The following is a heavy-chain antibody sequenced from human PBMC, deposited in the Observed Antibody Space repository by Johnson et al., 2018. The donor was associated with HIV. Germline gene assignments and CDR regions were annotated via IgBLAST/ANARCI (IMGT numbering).Heavy chain of an antibody. V-gene: IGHV3-30*03. CDR2: ISYDGTNK. D-gene: IGHD6-6*01. Sequence: QVQLVESGGGLVKPGGSLRLSCAASEFTFSNYDMHWVRQAPGKGLEWVAVISYDGTNKYYADLVKGRFTISRDNSRNTLYLQMNLLRPEDTAVYYCASGVTARAPVFIWGQGTMVTVSS. J-gene: IGHJ3*02. CDR1: EFTFSNYD. CDR3: ASGVTARAPVFI.